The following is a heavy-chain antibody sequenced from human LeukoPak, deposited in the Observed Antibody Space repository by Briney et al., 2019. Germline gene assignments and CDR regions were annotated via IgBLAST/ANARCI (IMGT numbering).Heavy chain of an antibody. Sequence: SVKVSCKASGGTFSSYAISWVRQAPGQGLEWMGRIIPIFGTANYAQKFQGRVTITADESTSTAYMELSSLRSEDTAVYYCAHLRGSSGYLGDYWGQGTLVTVSS. CDR3: AHLRGSSGYLGDY. V-gene: IGHV1-69*13. CDR2: IIPIFGTA. D-gene: IGHD3-22*01. J-gene: IGHJ4*02. CDR1: GGTFSSYA.